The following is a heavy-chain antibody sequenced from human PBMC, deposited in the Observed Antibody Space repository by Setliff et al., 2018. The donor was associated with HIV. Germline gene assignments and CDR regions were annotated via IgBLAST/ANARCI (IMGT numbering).Heavy chain of an antibody. CDR2: IYTSGST. D-gene: IGHD6-13*01. J-gene: IGHJ6*02. CDR3: ARDRESSSWYYYYYYGMDV. CDR1: GGSINSGSYY. Sequence: SETLSLTCTVSGGSINSGSYYWSWIRQPAGKGLEWIGRIYTSGSTNYNPSLKSRVTISVDTSKNQFSLKLSSVTAADTAVYYCARDRESSSWYYYYYYGMDVWGRGTTVTV. V-gene: IGHV4-61*02.